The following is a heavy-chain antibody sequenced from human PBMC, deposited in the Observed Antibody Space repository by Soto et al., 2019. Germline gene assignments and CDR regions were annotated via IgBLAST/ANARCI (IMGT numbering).Heavy chain of an antibody. CDR2: IIPVLGVT. CDR3: ARRRYCGADCYSKYYYGMDV. Sequence: QVHLVQSGAEMKKPGSSVKVSCQASGSTFSSYTVSWVRQAPGQGLEWMGRIIPVLGVTNYAPKFKGRVTITADKSKTTAYMELSSLRSGDTAVYYCARRRYCGADCYSKYYYGMDVWGHGTTVTVSS. CDR1: GSTFSSYT. J-gene: IGHJ6*02. D-gene: IGHD2-21*02. V-gene: IGHV1-69*02.